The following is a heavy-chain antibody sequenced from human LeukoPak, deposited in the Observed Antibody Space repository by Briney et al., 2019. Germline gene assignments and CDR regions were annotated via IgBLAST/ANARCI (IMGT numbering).Heavy chain of an antibody. CDR3: ARGNSENIRYCSSTSCYKADYNWFDP. V-gene: IGHV4-4*07. CDR2: IYTSGST. Sequence: PSETLSLTCTGSGGSISSYYWTWIRQPAGKGLEWIGRIYTSGSTNYNPSLKSRVTMAVDTTKNQFSLKLSSVTAADTAVYYCARGNSENIRYCSSTSCYKADYNWFDPWGQGTLVTVSS. D-gene: IGHD2-2*02. J-gene: IGHJ5*02. CDR1: GGSISSYY.